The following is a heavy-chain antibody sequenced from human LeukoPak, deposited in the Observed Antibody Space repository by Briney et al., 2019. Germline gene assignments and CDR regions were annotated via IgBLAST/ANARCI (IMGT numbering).Heavy chain of an antibody. D-gene: IGHD2-8*01. CDR1: GFTFSSYS. Sequence: PGGSLRLSCAASGFTFSSYSMSWVRQAPGKGLEWVSSISSSSSYIYYADSVKGRFTISRDNAKNSLYLQMNSLRAEDTAVYYCARVLVDHFDYWGQGTLVTVSS. CDR3: ARVLVDHFDY. V-gene: IGHV3-21*01. J-gene: IGHJ4*02. CDR2: ISSSSSYI.